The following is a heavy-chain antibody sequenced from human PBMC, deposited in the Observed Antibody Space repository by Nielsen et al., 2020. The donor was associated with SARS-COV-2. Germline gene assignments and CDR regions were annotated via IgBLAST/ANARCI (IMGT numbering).Heavy chain of an antibody. V-gene: IGHV3-9*01. CDR3: AKMSPPGIAVGTAEYFQH. CDR2: NSWNSGSI. CDR1: GFTFDDYA. D-gene: IGHD6-19*01. J-gene: IGHJ1*01. Sequence: SLKISCAASGFTFDDYAMHWVRQAPGKGLEWVSGNSWNSGSIGYADSVKGRFTISRDKSKNTLYVLMNSLRAEDTAVYYCAKMSPPGIAVGTAEYFQHWGQGTLVTVSP.